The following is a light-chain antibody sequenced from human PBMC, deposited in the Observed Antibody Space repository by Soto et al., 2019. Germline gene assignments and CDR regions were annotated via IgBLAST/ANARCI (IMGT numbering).Light chain of an antibody. Sequence: QPVLTQPPPVSGAPGQRVTISCTGSSSNIGTGYDVHWYQQLPGTAPKLLIYGNSNRPSGVPDRFSGSKSGTSASLAITGLQAEDEADYYCQSYDSNLSVVFGGGTKLTVL. J-gene: IGLJ2*01. CDR2: GNS. CDR3: QSYDSNLSVV. CDR1: SSNIGTGYD. V-gene: IGLV1-40*01.